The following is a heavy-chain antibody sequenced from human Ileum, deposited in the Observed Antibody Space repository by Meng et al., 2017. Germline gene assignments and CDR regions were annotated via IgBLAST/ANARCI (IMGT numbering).Heavy chain of an antibody. J-gene: IGHJ4*02. Sequence: QVQLQESGPGLGKPSQTLSLNRTVSCGSITSGDYYWSWIRQPPGKGLEWIGYIFSTGATYSNPSLKSRVTVSLDTSKSQFSLKLSSVTAADTAIYYCVSERRRSYFFDYWGQGTLVTVSS. V-gene: IGHV4-30-4*01. CDR1: CGSITSGDYY. CDR3: VSERRRSYFFDY. CDR2: IFSTGAT.